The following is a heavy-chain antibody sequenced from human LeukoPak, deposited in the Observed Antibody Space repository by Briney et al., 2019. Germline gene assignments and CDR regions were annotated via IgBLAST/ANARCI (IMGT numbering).Heavy chain of an antibody. D-gene: IGHD6-6*01. CDR3: ARELYSSSAGYYFDY. CDR2: IYYSGGT. J-gene: IGHJ4*02. V-gene: IGHV4-59*01. Sequence: SETLSLTCTVSGGSISSYYWSWIRQPPGKGLEWIGYIYYSGGTNYNPSLKSRVTISVDTSKNQFSLKLSSVTAADTAVYYCARELYSSSAGYYFDYWGQGTLVTVSS. CDR1: GGSISSYY.